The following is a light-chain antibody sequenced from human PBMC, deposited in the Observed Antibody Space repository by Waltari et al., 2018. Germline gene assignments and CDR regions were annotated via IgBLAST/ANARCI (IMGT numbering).Light chain of an antibody. Sequence: SFELTQPPSVSVSPGQTARITCSADALAKQYAYWYQQKAGQAPLVVIYKDSERPSGIAERFSGSSSGTTVTLTISGVQAEDEADYYCQAADNSGTLNWVFGGGTKLTVL. CDR1: ALAKQY. CDR3: QAADNSGTLNWV. J-gene: IGLJ3*02. CDR2: KDS. V-gene: IGLV3-25*03.